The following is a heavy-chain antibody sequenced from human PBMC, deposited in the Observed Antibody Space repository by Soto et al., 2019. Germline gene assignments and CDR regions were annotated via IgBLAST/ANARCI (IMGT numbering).Heavy chain of an antibody. CDR1: GFTVSSNY. V-gene: IGHV3-66*01. CDR2: IDSGGST. CDR3: ARGPSDLDY. J-gene: IGHJ4*02. Sequence: EVQLVEYGGGLVQPGGSLSLSCAASGFTVSSNYMSWVRQAPGKGLEWVSVIDSGGSTYYADSVKGRSTITRDNPKNTLYLQMSSLRAEDTAVYYCARGPSDLDYLGQGTLVTVSS.